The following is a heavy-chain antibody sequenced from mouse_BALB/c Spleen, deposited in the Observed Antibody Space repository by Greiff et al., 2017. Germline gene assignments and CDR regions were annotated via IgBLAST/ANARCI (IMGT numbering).Heavy chain of an antibody. V-gene: IGHV5-9-4*01. CDR1: GFTFSSYA. Sequence: EVQLVESGGGLVKPGGSLKLSCAASGFTFSSYAMSWVRQSPEKRLEWVAEISSGGSYTYYPDTVTGRFTISRDNAKNTLYLEMSSLRSEDTAMYYCAILNWDGFAYWGQGTLVTVSA. CDR3: AILNWDGFAY. J-gene: IGHJ3*01. CDR2: ISSGGSYT. D-gene: IGHD4-1*02.